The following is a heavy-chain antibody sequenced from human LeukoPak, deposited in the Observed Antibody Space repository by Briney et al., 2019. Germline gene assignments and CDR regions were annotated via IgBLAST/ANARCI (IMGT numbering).Heavy chain of an antibody. Sequence: SETLSLTCTVSGGSISSYYWSWIRQPPGKGLEWIGNIYYSGSTYYNPSLKSRLTIPVDTSKNQFSLKLSSVTAADTAVYYCARLSGYENYYYYGMDVWGQGTTVTVSS. D-gene: IGHD5-12*01. J-gene: IGHJ6*02. CDR2: IYYSGST. CDR1: GGSISSYY. V-gene: IGHV4-59*04. CDR3: ARLSGYENYYYYGMDV.